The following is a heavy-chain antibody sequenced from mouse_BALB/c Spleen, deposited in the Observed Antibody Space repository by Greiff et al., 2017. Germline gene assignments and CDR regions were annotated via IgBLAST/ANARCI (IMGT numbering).Heavy chain of an antibody. Sequence: VKLMESGPSLVQPSQSLSITCTVSGFSLTSYGVHWVRQSPGKGLEWLGVIWRGGSTDYNAAFMSRLSITKDNSKSQVFFKMNSLQADDTAIYYCAKNGGLRAMDYWGQGTSVTVSS. CDR3: AKNGGLRAMDY. V-gene: IGHV2-5-1*01. CDR2: IWRGGST. J-gene: IGHJ4*01. CDR1: GFSLTSYG. D-gene: IGHD2-4*01.